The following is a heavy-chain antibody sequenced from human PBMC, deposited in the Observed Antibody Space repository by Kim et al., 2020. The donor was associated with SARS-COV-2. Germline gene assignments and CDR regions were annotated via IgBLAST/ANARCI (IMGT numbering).Heavy chain of an antibody. CDR3: ARIMAHHDAFDI. CDR2: IYYSGST. Sequence: SETLSLTCTVSGGSISSSSYYWGWIRQPPGKGLEWIGSIYYSGSTYYNPSLKSRVTISVDTSKNQFSLKLSSVTAADTAVYYCARIMAHHDAFDIWGQGTMVTVSS. V-gene: IGHV4-39*01. D-gene: IGHD5-12*01. CDR1: GGSISSSSYY. J-gene: IGHJ3*02.